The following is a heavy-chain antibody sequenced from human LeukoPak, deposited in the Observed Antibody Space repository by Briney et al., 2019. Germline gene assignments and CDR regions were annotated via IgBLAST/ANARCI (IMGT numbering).Heavy chain of an antibody. CDR3: SRDRDYYDSSGYPFDL. D-gene: IGHD3-22*01. J-gene: IGHJ4*02. CDR1: GGSISSSNW. CDR2: IYHLGNT. Sequence: PSGTLSLTCTVSGGSISSSNWWSWVRQTPGKGLEWIGEIYHLGNTNYNPPLKRRVTMSVDKSKNQFSLKLSSVTAADTAIYYCSRDRDYYDSSGYPFDLWGRGTLVTVSS. V-gene: IGHV4-4*02.